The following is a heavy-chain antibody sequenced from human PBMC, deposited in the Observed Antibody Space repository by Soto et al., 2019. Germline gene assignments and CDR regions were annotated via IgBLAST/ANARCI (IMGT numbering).Heavy chain of an antibody. Sequence: QVQLQESGPGLVKPSETLSLTCTVSGGSISSYYWSWIRQPPGKGLEWIGYIYYSGSTNYNPSLKSRVTISVDTSKNQFSLKLSSVTAADTAVYYCARAVENWGQGTLVTVSS. CDR1: GGSISSYY. CDR3: ARAVEN. CDR2: IYYSGST. V-gene: IGHV4-59*01. D-gene: IGHD1-1*01. J-gene: IGHJ4*02.